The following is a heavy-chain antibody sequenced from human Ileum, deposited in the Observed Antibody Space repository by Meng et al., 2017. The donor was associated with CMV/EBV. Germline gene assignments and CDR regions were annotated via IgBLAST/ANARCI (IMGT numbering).Heavy chain of an antibody. Sequence: CTFSGFSLSTSGVGVGWVRQPPGKALEWLALIYWDDDKRYSPSLKSRLTTTKDTSKNQVVLTMTNMDPEDTATYYCAHLIVGTISFDYWGQGTLVTVSS. CDR3: AHLIVGTISFDY. V-gene: IGHV2-5*02. CDR1: GFSLSTSGVG. D-gene: IGHD5-12*01. CDR2: IYWDDDK. J-gene: IGHJ4*02.